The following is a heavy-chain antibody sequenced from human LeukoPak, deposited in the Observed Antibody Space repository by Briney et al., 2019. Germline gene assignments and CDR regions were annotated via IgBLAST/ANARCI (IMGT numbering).Heavy chain of an antibody. D-gene: IGHD1-7*01. CDR2: TDYSGST. J-gene: IGHJ4*02. Sequence: SETLSLTCTVSGGSISGYSWSWIRQPPGKGLEWIGYTDYSGSTKYNPSLKSRVTISLDTSKDQFSLRLRSVTDADTAVYYCARGGHDWNYVGEWYFDSWGQGTQVIVSS. V-gene: IGHV4-59*08. CDR1: GGSISGYS. CDR3: ARGGHDWNYVGEWYFDS.